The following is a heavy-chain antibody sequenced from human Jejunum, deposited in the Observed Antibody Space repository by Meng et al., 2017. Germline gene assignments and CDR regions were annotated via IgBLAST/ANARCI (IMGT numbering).Heavy chain of an antibody. D-gene: IGHD2-8*02. CDR1: GYIFSNYG. J-gene: IGHJ4*02. Sequence: ASVKVSCKASGYIFSNYGISWVRQAPGQGREWMGWISAYNGRIDYSQNLQFQARVYMTTDTSTSTAYMELRSLRSGDTAVYYCARENPLTGGIGRILDYWGQGTLVTVSS. CDR3: ARENPLTGGIGRILDY. V-gene: IGHV1-18*01. CDR2: ISAYNGRI.